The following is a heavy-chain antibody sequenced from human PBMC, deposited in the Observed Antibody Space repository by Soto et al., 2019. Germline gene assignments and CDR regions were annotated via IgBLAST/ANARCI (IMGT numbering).Heavy chain of an antibody. V-gene: IGHV4-4*07. CDR3: VRATYFSDSSGYTRCFDY. Sequence: PSETLSLTCTVSGGSITDYSWVWIRQPAGKGLEWIGRIFSSGSTNYNPSLKGRITMSLDTSKNQFSLKLNSATATDTAVYYCVRATYFSDSSGYTRCFDYWGQGTLVTVSS. J-gene: IGHJ4*02. CDR2: IFSSGST. D-gene: IGHD3-22*01. CDR1: GGSITDYS.